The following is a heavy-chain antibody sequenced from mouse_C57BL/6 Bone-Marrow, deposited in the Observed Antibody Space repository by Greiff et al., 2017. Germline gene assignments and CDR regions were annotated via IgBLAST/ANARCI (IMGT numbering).Heavy chain of an antibody. D-gene: IGHD2-1*01. J-gene: IGHJ3*01. CDR3: ASRGIYYGFAY. CDR2: IDPSDSET. V-gene: IGHV1-52*01. Sequence: QVQLQQPGAELVRPGSSVKLSCKASGYTFTSYWMHWVKQRPIQGLEWIGNIDPSDSETHYNQKFKDKATLPVDKSYSTAYMQLSSLTSKDSAVYYCASRGIYYGFAYWGQGTLVTVSA. CDR1: GYTFTSYW.